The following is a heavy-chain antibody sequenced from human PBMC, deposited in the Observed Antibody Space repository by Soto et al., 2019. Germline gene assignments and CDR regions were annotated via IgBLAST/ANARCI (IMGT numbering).Heavy chain of an antibody. Sequence: ASVKVSCKASAYSFTTHHIHWVRQAPGQGLEWMGLINPDAGATNYAQRFQGRLRLARDTSTSTVYMELRSLRFDDTAVYYCARGDIVLVPASEGNWFDPWGQGTLVTVSS. J-gene: IGHJ5*02. CDR2: INPDAGAT. CDR1: AYSFTTHH. V-gene: IGHV1-46*01. D-gene: IGHD2-2*01. CDR3: ARGDIVLVPASEGNWFDP.